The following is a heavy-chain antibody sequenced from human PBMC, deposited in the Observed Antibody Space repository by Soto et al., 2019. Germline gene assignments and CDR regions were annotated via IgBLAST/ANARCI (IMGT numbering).Heavy chain of an antibody. J-gene: IGHJ4*02. D-gene: IGHD3-10*01. CDR3: ARAPARMVRGRPLYYFDY. CDR1: GGSISSGDYY. CDR2: IYYSGST. Sequence: QVQLQESGPGLVKPSQTLSLTCTVSGGSISSGDYYWSWIRQPPGKGLEWIGYIYYSGSTYYNPSLKSRVTISVDTSKNKFSLKLRSVTAADTAVYYCARAPARMVRGRPLYYFDYWGQGTLVTVSS. V-gene: IGHV4-30-4*01.